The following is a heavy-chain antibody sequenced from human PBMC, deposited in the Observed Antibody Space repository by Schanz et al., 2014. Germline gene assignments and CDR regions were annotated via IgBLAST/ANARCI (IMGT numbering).Heavy chain of an antibody. Sequence: QLQLVQSGAEVKKPGSSVKVSCKLSGGTFSSYTISWMRQAPGQGLEWVGRFIPILDVGNYAQKFQGRVTITADKSTSTASMELSSLRSEDTAVYYCARDRLECGAECYSVEVFEIWGQGTLVIVSS. J-gene: IGHJ4*02. CDR3: ARDRLECGAECYSVEVFEI. CDR2: FIPILDVG. CDR1: GGTFSSYT. D-gene: IGHD2-21*01. V-gene: IGHV1-69*08.